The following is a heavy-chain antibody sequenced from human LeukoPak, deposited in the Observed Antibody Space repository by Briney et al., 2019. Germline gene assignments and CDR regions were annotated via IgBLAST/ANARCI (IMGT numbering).Heavy chain of an antibody. CDR1: GFTFDDYA. D-gene: IGHD6-13*01. V-gene: IGHV3-9*03. CDR2: ISWNSGNV. CDR3: AKDDASSSWTFFDY. Sequence: GGSLRLSCVASGFTFDDYAMHWVRQAPGKGLEWVSGISWNSGNVGYADFVKGRFSISRDNAKNSLYLQMNSLRAEDMALYYCAKDDASSSWTFFDYWGQGTLVTVSS. J-gene: IGHJ4*02.